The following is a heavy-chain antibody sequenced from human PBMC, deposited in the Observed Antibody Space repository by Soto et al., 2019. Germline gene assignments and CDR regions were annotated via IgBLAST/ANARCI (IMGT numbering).Heavy chain of an antibody. Sequence: GGSLRLSCAASGFTFSSYWMTWVRQAPGKGLEWVANIKQDGSEKYYADSVKGRFTISRDNSENTLYLQINTLRTEDTAVYYCAKDTGGDYSNYYYYYGMDVWGQGTTVTVSS. V-gene: IGHV3-7*03. J-gene: IGHJ6*02. CDR2: IKQDGSEK. CDR1: GFTFSSYW. CDR3: AKDTGGDYSNYYYYYGMDV. D-gene: IGHD4-4*01.